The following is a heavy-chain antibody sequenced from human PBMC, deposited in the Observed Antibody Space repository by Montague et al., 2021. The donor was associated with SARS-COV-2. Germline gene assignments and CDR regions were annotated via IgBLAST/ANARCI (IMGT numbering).Heavy chain of an antibody. V-gene: IGHV4-61*02. CDR2: INTSGST. J-gene: IGHJ6*02. Sequence: TLSLTCTVSGGSISSGSYYWSWIRQAAGKGLEWNGRINTSGSTNSYLSLKIPVTISVDTSQDQFTLKLSSATAADTAVYYCARAPDVHTAMVIYYYGMDVWGQGTTVTVSS. D-gene: IGHD5-18*01. CDR3: ARAPDVHTAMVIYYYGMDV. CDR1: GGSISSGSYY.